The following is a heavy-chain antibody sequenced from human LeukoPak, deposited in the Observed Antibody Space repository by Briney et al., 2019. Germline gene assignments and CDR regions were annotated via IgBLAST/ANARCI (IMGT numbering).Heavy chain of an antibody. CDR1: GFTFSDYY. J-gene: IGHJ1*01. Sequence: GGSLRLSCAASGFTFSDYYMSWIRQAPGEGLGWVSYISSSGSTIYYADSVKGRFTVSREKAKNTLYLRMNRLRDEDTGVYYCTTGYICGWYWGQGTLLTVS. CDR2: ISSSGSTI. D-gene: IGHD6-19*01. V-gene: IGHV3-11*01. CDR3: TTGYICGWY.